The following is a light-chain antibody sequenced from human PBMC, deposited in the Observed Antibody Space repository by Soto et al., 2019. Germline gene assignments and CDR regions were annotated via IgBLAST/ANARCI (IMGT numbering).Light chain of an antibody. CDR1: SGHSDYV. CDR2: VNSDGSH. V-gene: IGLV4-69*01. CDR3: QTWATGIVV. Sequence: QSVLTQSPSASASLGASVKLTCTLSSGHSDYVIAWHQQQPEKGPRYLMNVNSDGSHTKGDGIPDRFSGSSSGAERYLTISSLQSEDEADYYCQTWATGIVVFGGGTKVTVL. J-gene: IGLJ2*01.